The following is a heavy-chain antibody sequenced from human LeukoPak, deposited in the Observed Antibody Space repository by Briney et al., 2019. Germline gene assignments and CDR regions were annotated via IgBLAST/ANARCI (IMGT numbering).Heavy chain of an antibody. V-gene: IGHV3-53*01. J-gene: IGHJ5*02. D-gene: IGHD3-10*01. CDR3: ARDRDANWFDP. Sequence: GGSLRLSCAASGFTFSNYVIHWVRQAPGKGLEWVSVIYSGGSTYYADSVKGRFTISRDNSKNTLYLQMNSLRAEDTAVYYCARDRDANWFDPWGQGTLVTVSS. CDR1: GFTFSNYV. CDR2: IYSGGST.